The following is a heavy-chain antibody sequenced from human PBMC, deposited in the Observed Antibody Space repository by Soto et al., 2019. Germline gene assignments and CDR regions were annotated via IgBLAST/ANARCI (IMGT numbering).Heavy chain of an antibody. V-gene: IGHV1-69*01. J-gene: IGHJ4*02. CDR3: ARGRRWLQSRGGYFDY. Sequence: QVQLVQSGAEVKKPGSSVKVSCKASGGTFSSYAISWVRQAPGQGLEWMGGIIPIFGTANYAQKFQGRVTSTADESTSTAYMELSSLRSEDTAVYYCARGRRWLQSRGGYFDYWGQGTLVTVSS. D-gene: IGHD5-12*01. CDR2: IIPIFGTA. CDR1: GGTFSSYA.